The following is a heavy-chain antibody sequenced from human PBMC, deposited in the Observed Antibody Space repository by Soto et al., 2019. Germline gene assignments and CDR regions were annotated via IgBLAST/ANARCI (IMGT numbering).Heavy chain of an antibody. V-gene: IGHV1-18*01. J-gene: IGHJ4*02. CDR1: GYTFTSYG. CDR3: ARDDRRGYSYGQRLDY. Sequence: GASVKVSCKASGYTFTSYGISWVRQAPGQGLEWMGWISAYNGNTNYAQKLQGRVTMTTDTSTSTAYMELRSLRSDDTAVYYCARDDRRGYSYGQRLDYWGQGTLVTVSS. D-gene: IGHD5-18*01. CDR2: ISAYNGNT.